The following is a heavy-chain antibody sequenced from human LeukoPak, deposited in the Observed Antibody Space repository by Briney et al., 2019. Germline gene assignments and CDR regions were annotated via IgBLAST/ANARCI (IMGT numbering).Heavy chain of an antibody. D-gene: IGHD6-13*01. J-gene: IGHJ5*02. Sequence: SETLSLTCTVSGGSISSYYWSWIRQPAGKGLEWIGRIYTSGSTNYNPSLKSRVTISVDTSKNQFSLTLSSVTAADTAVYYCATRPDIASTGPGWFDPWGQGTLVTVSS. CDR2: IYTSGST. CDR1: GGSISSYY. V-gene: IGHV4-4*07. CDR3: ATRPDIASTGPGWFDP.